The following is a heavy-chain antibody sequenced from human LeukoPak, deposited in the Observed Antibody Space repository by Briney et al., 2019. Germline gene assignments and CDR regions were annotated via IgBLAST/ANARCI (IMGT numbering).Heavy chain of an antibody. D-gene: IGHD3-10*01. Sequence: PETLSLTCAVYGGSFSGYYWSWIRQPPGKGLEWIGEINHSGSTNYNPSLKSRVTISVDTSKNQFSLKLSSVTAADTAVYYCARGITMVRGRRNGMDVWGQGTTVTVSS. J-gene: IGHJ6*02. CDR2: INHSGST. V-gene: IGHV4-34*01. CDR3: ARGITMVRGRRNGMDV. CDR1: GGSFSGYY.